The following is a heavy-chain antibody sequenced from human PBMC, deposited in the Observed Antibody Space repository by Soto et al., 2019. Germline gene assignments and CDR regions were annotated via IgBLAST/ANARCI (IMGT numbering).Heavy chain of an antibody. J-gene: IGHJ3*02. D-gene: IGHD3-22*01. CDR2: IIPIFGTA. V-gene: IGHV1-69*13. CDR1: GGTFSSYA. CDR3: ARAQPRYYYDSSGPDAFDI. Sequence: GASVKVSCKASGGTFSSYAISWVRQAPGQGLEWMGGIIPIFGTANYAQKFQGRVTITADESTSTAYMELSSLRSEDTAVYYCARAQPRYYYDSSGPDAFDIWGQGTMVTVSS.